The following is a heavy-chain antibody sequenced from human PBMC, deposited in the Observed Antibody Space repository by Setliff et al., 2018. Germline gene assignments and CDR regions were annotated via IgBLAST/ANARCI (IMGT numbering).Heavy chain of an antibody. Sequence: ASVKVSCKVSGYTLTELSRHWVRQAPGKGLEWMGGFDPEDGETIYAQKFQGRVTMTRNTSISTAYMELSSLRSEDTAVYYCATNSGGNTIDAFDIWGQGTMVTVSS. J-gene: IGHJ3*02. V-gene: IGHV1-24*01. D-gene: IGHD2-15*01. CDR1: GYTLTELS. CDR3: ATNSGGNTIDAFDI. CDR2: FDPEDGET.